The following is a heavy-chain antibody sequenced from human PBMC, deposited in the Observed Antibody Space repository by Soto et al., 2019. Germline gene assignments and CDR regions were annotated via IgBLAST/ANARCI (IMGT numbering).Heavy chain of an antibody. CDR3: ARQRPGPSMITFGGVIVDY. Sequence: ASVKVSCKASGYTFTSYGISWVRQAPGQGLEWMGWISAYNGNTNYAQKLQGRVTMTTDTSTSTAYMELRSLRSDDTAVYYCARQRPGPSMITFGGVIVDYWGQGTLVTVSS. CDR2: ISAYNGNT. D-gene: IGHD3-16*02. CDR1: GYTFTSYG. V-gene: IGHV1-18*01. J-gene: IGHJ4*02.